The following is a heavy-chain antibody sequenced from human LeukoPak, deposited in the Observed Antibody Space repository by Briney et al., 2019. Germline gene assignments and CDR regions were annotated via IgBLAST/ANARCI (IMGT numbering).Heavy chain of an antibody. CDR2: ISGSGGST. J-gene: IGHJ4*02. CDR1: GFTFSSYA. D-gene: IGHD3-22*01. Sequence: GGSLRLSCAASGFTFSSYAMTWVRQAPGKGLEWVSAISGSGGSTSYADSVKGRFTISRDNSKNTLYLLMNSLRAEDTAVYYCAKEALSITMIVVASFFDYWGQGTLVTVSS. CDR3: AKEALSITMIVVASFFDY. V-gene: IGHV3-23*01.